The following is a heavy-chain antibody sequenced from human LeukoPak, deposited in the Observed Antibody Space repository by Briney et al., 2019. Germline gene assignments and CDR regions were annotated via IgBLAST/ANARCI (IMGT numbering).Heavy chain of an antibody. CDR1: GYTFNTYS. D-gene: IGHD1-1*01. V-gene: IGHV1-2*02. CDR3: ARDHWQRELDY. J-gene: IGHJ4*02. CDR2: INANNGDS. Sequence: ASVKVSCTASGYTFNTYSVHWVRQAPGEGLEWVGWINANNGDSDSAQRFQGRVTLTWDTSINTAYMELSRLTSDDTAVYYCARDHWQRELDYWGQGTLVTVSS.